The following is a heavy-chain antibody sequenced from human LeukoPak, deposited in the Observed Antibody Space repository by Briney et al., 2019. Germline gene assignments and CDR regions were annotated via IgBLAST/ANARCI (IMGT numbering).Heavy chain of an antibody. V-gene: IGHV3-23*01. CDR3: AKLWFGELPPSFDY. D-gene: IGHD3-10*01. Sequence: GGSLRLSCEASGFTFSSYAIRWVRQAPGTGLEWVSSIPGSGGATYYADSVRGRFSISRDSSKNTVYLQMNSLRDEDTAVYYCAKLWFGELPPSFDYWGQGTLVTVSS. J-gene: IGHJ4*02. CDR1: GFTFSSYA. CDR2: IPGSGGAT.